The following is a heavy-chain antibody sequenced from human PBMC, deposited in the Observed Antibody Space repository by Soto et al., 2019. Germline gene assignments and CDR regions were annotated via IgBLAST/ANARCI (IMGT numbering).Heavy chain of an antibody. D-gene: IGHD5-12*01. CDR3: AGDRYIMATNQSFDY. CDR2: ISAYNGNT. Sequence: QVQLVQSGAEVKKPGASVKVSCKASGYTFASYGITWVRQAPGQGLEWMGWISAYNGNTHYAQKLQGRVSLTTDTSTSTAYMEVRSLRSDATAVYYYAGDRYIMATNQSFDYWCQGTLVTVSS. CDR1: GYTFASYG. J-gene: IGHJ4*02. V-gene: IGHV1-18*01.